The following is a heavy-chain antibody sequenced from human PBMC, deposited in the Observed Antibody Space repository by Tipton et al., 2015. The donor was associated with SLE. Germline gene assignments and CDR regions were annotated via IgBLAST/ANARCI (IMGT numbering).Heavy chain of an antibody. J-gene: IGHJ5*02. V-gene: IGHV1-8*03. Sequence: QSGAEVKKPGASVKVSCKASGYTFTSYDINWVRQATGQGLEWMGWMNPKSGETGYAQKFRGRVSFTWNASVNTAFVDLSRLRSEDSAVYFCARGPSHYDILTGSNWFDPWGQGTLVTVSS. D-gene: IGHD3-9*01. CDR2: MNPKSGET. CDR3: ARGPSHYDILTGSNWFDP. CDR1: GYTFTSYD.